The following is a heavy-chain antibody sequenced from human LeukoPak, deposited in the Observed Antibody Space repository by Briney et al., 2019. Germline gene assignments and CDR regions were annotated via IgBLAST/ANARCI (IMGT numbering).Heavy chain of an antibody. V-gene: IGHV3-23*01. D-gene: IGHD3-22*01. CDR2: ISGSGGST. CDR1: GFTFSSYA. Sequence: GXSLRLSCAASGFTFSSYAMSWVRQAPGKGVEWVSAISGSGGSTYYADSVKGRFTISRENYKNTLYLQMNSLRAEDTAVYYCAKISFLRGSSGYYMCFDYWGQGTLVTVSS. CDR3: AKISFLRGSSGYYMCFDY. J-gene: IGHJ4*02.